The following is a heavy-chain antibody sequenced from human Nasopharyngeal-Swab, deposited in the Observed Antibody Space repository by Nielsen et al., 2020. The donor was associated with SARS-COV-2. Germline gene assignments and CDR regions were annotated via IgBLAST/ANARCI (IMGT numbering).Heavy chain of an antibody. Sequence: LSLTCAASGFTFSTYWMHWVRHAPGKGLVWVSRLKTDGSDTRYADSVKGRFTISRDNAKNTLYLQINSLRAEDTAVYYCVRETSTSGAYYFDYWGRGTRVTVSS. CDR2: LKTDGSDT. CDR1: GFTFSTYW. CDR3: VRETSTSGAYYFDY. V-gene: IGHV3-74*01. D-gene: IGHD2-2*01. J-gene: IGHJ4*02.